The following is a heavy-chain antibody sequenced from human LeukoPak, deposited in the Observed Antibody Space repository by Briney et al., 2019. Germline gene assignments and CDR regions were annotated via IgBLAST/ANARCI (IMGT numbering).Heavy chain of an antibody. CDR3: ARDWSYRGFRSRPKQMDV. V-gene: IGHV1-2*02. CDR2: INPNSGGT. Sequence: GASVKVSCKASGYTFTGYYMHWVRQAPGQGLEWMGWINPNSGGTNYAQKFQGRVTMTRDTSISTAYMELSRLRSDDTAVYYCARDWSYRGFRSRPKQMDVWGKGTTVTVSS. J-gene: IGHJ6*04. D-gene: IGHD3-3*01. CDR1: GYTFTGYY.